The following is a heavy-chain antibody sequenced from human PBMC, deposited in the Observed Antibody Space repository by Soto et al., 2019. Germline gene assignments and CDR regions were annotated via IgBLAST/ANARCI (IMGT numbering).Heavy chain of an antibody. D-gene: IGHD2-15*01. J-gene: IGHJ4*02. Sequence: GSLRLSCAASGFTFSSYDMHWVRQATGKGLEWVSAIGTAGDTYYPGSVKGRFTISRDNYKNTLYLQMNSLRAEDTAVYYCAKSPPCTSGICYYFHYWGQGALVTVSS. V-gene: IGHV3-13*01. CDR3: AKSPPCTSGICYYFHY. CDR1: GFTFSSYD. CDR2: IGTAGDT.